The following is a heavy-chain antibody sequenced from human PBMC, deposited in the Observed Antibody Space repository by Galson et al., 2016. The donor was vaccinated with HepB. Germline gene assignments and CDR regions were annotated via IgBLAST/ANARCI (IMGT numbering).Heavy chain of an antibody. J-gene: IGHJ3*02. CDR3: ARESGGHYYDSSPHRIDAFDI. CDR2: SSDKPNRYTT. D-gene: IGHD3-22*01. Sequence: SLRLSCAVSGFTLSDHYMDWVRQAPGKGLEWVGRSSDKPNRYTTEYAASVKGRFTISRDDSENSLSLQIKSLKTEDTAVYYCARESGGHYYDSSPHRIDAFDIWGQGTMVTVSS. V-gene: IGHV3-72*01. CDR1: GFTLSDHY.